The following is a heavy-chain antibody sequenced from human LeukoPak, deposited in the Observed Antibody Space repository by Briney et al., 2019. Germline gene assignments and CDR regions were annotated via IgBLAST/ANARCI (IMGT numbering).Heavy chain of an antibody. V-gene: IGHV1-18*01. J-gene: IGHJ4*02. CDR3: AKLGYSYGYYFDY. CDR2: ISIYNGNT. CDR1: GYSFTTYG. Sequence: ASVKVSCKASGYSFTTYGITWVRQAPGQGLEWMGWISIYNGNTNYAQKLQGRVTMTTDTSTSTAYMELRSLRSDDTAVYYCAKLGYSYGYYFDYWGQGTLVTVSS. D-gene: IGHD5-18*01.